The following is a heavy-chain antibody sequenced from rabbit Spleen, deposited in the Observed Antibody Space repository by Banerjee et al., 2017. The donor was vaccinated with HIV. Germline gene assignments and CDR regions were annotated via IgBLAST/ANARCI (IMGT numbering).Heavy chain of an antibody. CDR3: ARDAGSGPYIDGYFSL. D-gene: IGHD8-1*01. V-gene: IGHV1S45*01. Sequence: EQLVESGGGLVKPEGSLKLSCTASGFSFSNKAVMCWVRQAPGKGLEWIACINAVTGKAVYASWAKGRFTFSKTSSTTVTLQMTSLTVADTATYFCARDAGSGPYIDGYFSLWGQGTLVTVS. CDR1: GFSFSNKAV. J-gene: IGHJ4*01. CDR2: INAVTGKA.